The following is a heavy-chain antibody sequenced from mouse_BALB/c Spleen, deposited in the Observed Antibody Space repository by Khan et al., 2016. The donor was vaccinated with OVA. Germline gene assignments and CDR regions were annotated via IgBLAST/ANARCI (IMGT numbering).Heavy chain of an antibody. CDR3: DRGYYGDPFSY. CDR2: ISDGGSYT. CDR1: GFIFSDYY. V-gene: IGHV5-4*02. Sequence: EVELVESGGGLVKPGGSLKLSCAAAGFIFSDYYMYWVRQTPEKRLEWVATISDGGSYTYYVDSVKGRFTISRDDAKNNLYLQMSSLKSGDTAMSYCDRGYYGDPFSYWGQGTLVTVSA. D-gene: IGHD2-13*01. J-gene: IGHJ3*01.